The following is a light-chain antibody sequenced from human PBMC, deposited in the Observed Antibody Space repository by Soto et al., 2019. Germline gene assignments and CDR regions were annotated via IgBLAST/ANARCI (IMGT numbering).Light chain of an antibody. CDR1: QSISSW. J-gene: IGKJ1*01. V-gene: IGKV1-5*01. Sequence: DIQMTQSPSTLSASVGDRVTITCRASQSISSWLAWYQQKPGKAPKLLIYDASSLESGVPSRFSGSGSGTEFALTISSLQADDFANYYCQQYNSDWTFGQGTKVEIK. CDR2: DAS. CDR3: QQYNSDWT.